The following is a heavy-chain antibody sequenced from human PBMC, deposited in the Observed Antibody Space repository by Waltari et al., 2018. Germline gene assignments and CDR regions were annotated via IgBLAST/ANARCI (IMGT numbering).Heavy chain of an antibody. CDR1: GYSISSGYY. V-gene: IGHV4-38-2*01. Sequence: QVQLQESGPGLVKPSETLSLTCAVSGYSISSGYYWGWIRQPPGKGLEWIGSIYHSGSTYYNPSLKSRVTISVDTSKNQFSLKLSSVTAADTAVYYCARGLAGDYFDYWGQGTLVIVSS. D-gene: IGHD3-16*01. CDR3: ARGLAGDYFDY. CDR2: IYHSGST. J-gene: IGHJ4*02.